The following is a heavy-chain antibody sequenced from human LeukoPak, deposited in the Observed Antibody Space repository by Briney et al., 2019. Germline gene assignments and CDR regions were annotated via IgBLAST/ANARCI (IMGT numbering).Heavy chain of an antibody. Sequence: GGSLRLSCAASGFTFSSDWMHWVRQAPGKGLVWVSRISRDGSSTTYADSVKGRFTTSRGNAKNTLYLQMNSLRAEDTAVYYCTRDPAKWELPIDHWGQGTLVTVSS. V-gene: IGHV3-74*01. D-gene: IGHD1-26*01. CDR3: TRDPAKWELPIDH. CDR2: ISRDGSST. CDR1: GFTFSSDW. J-gene: IGHJ4*02.